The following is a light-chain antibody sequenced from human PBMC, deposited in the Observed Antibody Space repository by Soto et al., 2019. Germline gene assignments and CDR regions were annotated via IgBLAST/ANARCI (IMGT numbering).Light chain of an antibody. CDR1: QDINSF. V-gene: IGKV1-9*01. J-gene: IGKJ5*01. CDR2: AAS. CDR3: QQYNDWPT. Sequence: IQLTQSPSSLSASVGDRVTITCRASQDINSFLAWYQQKPGKAPKLLIYAASTLQSGVPSRFSGSGSGTGFTLTISSLQSEDFAVYYCQQYNDWPTFGQGTRLEIK.